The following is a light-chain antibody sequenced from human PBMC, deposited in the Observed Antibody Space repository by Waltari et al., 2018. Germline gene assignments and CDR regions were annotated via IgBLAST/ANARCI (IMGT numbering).Light chain of an antibody. CDR2: KSS. CDR1: QSISDW. Sequence: EIQMTQSPSTLSASVGDRVTISCRASQSISDWLAWYQQKPGKAPKLLICKSSILESGVPSRFSGSGSGTEFTLTISSLQPDDFATSYCQQYDSFAWTFCQGTKVEIK. CDR3: QQYDSFAWT. V-gene: IGKV1-5*03. J-gene: IGKJ1*01.